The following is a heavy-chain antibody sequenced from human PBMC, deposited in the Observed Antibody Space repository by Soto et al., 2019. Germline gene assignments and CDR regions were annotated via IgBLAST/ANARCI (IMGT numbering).Heavy chain of an antibody. Sequence: QLQLQESGPGLVKPSETLSLTCTVSGGSISSSSYYWGWIRQPPGKGLEWIGSIYYSGSTYYNPSLKSRVTISVDTSKNQFSLKLSSVTAADTAVYYCARLWRIPGSGSYLNWFDPWGQGTLVTVSS. CDR3: ARLWRIPGSGSYLNWFDP. CDR2: IYYSGST. D-gene: IGHD3-10*01. CDR1: GGSISSSSYY. J-gene: IGHJ5*02. V-gene: IGHV4-39*01.